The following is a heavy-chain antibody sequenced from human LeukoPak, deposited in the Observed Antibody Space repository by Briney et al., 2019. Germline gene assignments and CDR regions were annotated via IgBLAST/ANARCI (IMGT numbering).Heavy chain of an antibody. Sequence: PGGSLRLSCAASGFTFSSYAMSWVRQAPGKGLEWVSAISGSGGSTYYADSVRGRFTISRDNSKNTLYLQMNSLRAEDTAVYYCAKLGIAAAGPRHFDYWGQGTLVTVSS. CDR1: GFTFSSYA. D-gene: IGHD6-13*01. V-gene: IGHV3-23*01. CDR2: ISGSGGST. J-gene: IGHJ4*02. CDR3: AKLGIAAAGPRHFDY.